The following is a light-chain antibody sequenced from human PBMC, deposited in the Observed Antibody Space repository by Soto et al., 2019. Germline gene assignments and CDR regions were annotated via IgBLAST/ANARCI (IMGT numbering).Light chain of an antibody. J-gene: IGLJ1*01. CDR1: SSDVGCYNY. Sequence: QSALTLRASVSGSPGQSITISCTGTSSDVGCYNYDSWYQQHPGKAPKLMIYEVSNRPSGVSNRFSGSKSGNTASLTISGLQAEDEADYYCSSYTSSSTPYVFGTGTKLTVL. CDR2: EVS. CDR3: SSYTSSSTPYV. V-gene: IGLV2-14*01.